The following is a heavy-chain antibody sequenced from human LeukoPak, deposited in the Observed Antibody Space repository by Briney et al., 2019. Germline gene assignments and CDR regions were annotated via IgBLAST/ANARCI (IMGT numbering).Heavy chain of an antibody. Sequence: ASVKVSCKASGYTFTGYYMHWVRQAPGQGLEWMGWINPNSGGTNYAQKFQGRVTMTRDTSISTAYMELSRLRSDDTAVYYCARLRNRFMALDYWGQGTLVTVSS. CDR1: GYTFTGYY. V-gene: IGHV1-2*02. CDR2: INPNSGGT. CDR3: ARLRNRFMALDY. D-gene: IGHD1-14*01. J-gene: IGHJ4*02.